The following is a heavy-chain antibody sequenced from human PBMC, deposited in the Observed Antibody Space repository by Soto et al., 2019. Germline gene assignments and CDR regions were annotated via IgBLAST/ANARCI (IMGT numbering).Heavy chain of an antibody. CDR3: AGDGAAAGRSYYYYYGMDV. J-gene: IGHJ6*02. V-gene: IGHV1-3*01. Sequence: QVPLVQSGAEVKKPGASVKVSCKASGYTFTSYAMHWVRQAPGQRLEWMGWINAGNGNTKYSQKFQGRVTITRDTSASTAYMELSSLRSEDTAVYYCAGDGAAAGRSYYYYYGMDVWGQGTTVTVSS. CDR2: INAGNGNT. CDR1: GYTFTSYA. D-gene: IGHD6-13*01.